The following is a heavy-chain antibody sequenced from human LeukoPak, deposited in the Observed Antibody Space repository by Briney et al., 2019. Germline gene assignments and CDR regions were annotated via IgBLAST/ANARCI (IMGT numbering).Heavy chain of an antibody. CDR1: GDSVSSKSAA. V-gene: IGHV6-1*01. J-gene: IGHJ1*01. CDR3: AILGPPADC. D-gene: IGHD3/OR15-3a*01. Sequence: SQTLSLTCAISGDSVSSKSAAWDWIRQSPSRGLEWLGRTYYRSKWNNEYAVSLKGRITINPDISKNQFSLQLNSVTPGDTAVYYCAILGPPADCWGQGTLVTVSS. CDR2: TYYRSKWNN.